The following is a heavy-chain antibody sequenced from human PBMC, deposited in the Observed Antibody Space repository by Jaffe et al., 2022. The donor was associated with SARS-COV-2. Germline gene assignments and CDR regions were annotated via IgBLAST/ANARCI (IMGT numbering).Heavy chain of an antibody. D-gene: IGHD3-16*01. J-gene: IGHJ4*02. CDR2: ISAYNGNT. Sequence: QVQLVQSGAEVKKPGASVKVSCKASGYTFTSYGISWVRQAPGQGLEWMGWISAYNGNTNYAQKLQGRVTMTTDTSTSTAYMELRSLRSDDTAVYYCARAQYYDYVWGTVPPHYFDYWGQGTLVTVSS. CDR1: GYTFTSYG. V-gene: IGHV1-18*01. CDR3: ARAQYYDYVWGTVPPHYFDY.